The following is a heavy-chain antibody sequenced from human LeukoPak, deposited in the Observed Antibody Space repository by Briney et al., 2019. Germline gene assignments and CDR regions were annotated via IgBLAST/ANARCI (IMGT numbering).Heavy chain of an antibody. D-gene: IGHD2-15*01. CDR3: ASYKVCTGGSCYTLYYFDY. Sequence: SQTLSLTCAVSGGSISSGGYSWSWIRKPPGKGLEWIGYIYHSGSTYYNPSLKSRVTISVDGSKNQFSLKLSSVTAADTAVYYCASYKVCTGGSCYTLYYFDYWGQGTLVTVSS. CDR1: GGSISSGGYS. CDR2: IYHSGST. V-gene: IGHV4-30-2*01. J-gene: IGHJ4*02.